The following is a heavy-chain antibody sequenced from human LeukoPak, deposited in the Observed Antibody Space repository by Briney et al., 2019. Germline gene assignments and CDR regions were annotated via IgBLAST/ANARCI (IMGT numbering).Heavy chain of an antibody. CDR3: ARKLRLGGNWFDP. J-gene: IGHJ5*02. D-gene: IGHD1-26*01. Sequence: SVKVSCKASGGTFSSYAISWVRQAPGQGLEWMGRIIPILGTANYAQKFQGRVTSTADESTSTAYMELSSLRSEDTALYYCARKLRLGGNWFDPWGQGTLVTVSS. V-gene: IGHV1-69*11. CDR1: GGTFSSYA. CDR2: IIPILGTA.